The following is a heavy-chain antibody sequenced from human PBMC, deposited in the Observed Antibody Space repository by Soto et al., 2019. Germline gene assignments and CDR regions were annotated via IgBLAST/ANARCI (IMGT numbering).Heavy chain of an antibody. CDR2: IYHSGST. V-gene: IGHV4-30-2*01. J-gene: IGHJ4*02. CDR1: GGSISSGGYS. Sequence: QLQLQESGSGLVKPSQTLSLTCAVSGGSISSGGYSWTWIRQPPGKGLEWIGYIYHSGSTYYNPSPQSRVXXXGXXSKNQSSLKLSSVTAADTAVYYCARGMTTVTTLDYWGQGTLVTVSS. D-gene: IGHD4-17*01. CDR3: ARGMTTVTTLDY.